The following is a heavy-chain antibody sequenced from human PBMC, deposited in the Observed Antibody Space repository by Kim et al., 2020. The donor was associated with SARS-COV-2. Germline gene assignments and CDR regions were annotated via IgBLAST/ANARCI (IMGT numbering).Heavy chain of an antibody. CDR3: ARHGGTVVLTATYFDY. J-gene: IGHJ4*02. D-gene: IGHD2-15*01. CDR1: GGSIRSVTSY. Sequence: SETLSLTCNVSGGSIRSVTSYWAWVRQSPGKGLEWIGSMSSSGTTYYNPSLKSRVAMSVDTSKNHFSLNLTSLTASDTAVFYCARHGGTVVLTATYFDYWGQGSHVPVSS. CDR2: MSSSGTT. V-gene: IGHV4-39*02.